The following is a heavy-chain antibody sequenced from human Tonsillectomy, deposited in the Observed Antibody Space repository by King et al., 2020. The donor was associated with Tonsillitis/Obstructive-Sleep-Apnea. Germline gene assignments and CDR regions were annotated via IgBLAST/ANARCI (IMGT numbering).Heavy chain of an antibody. J-gene: IGHJ1*01. V-gene: IGHV2-5*02. CDR3: AQRSGRGGFQD. Sequence: ITLKESGPTLVKPTQTLTLTCTFSGFSLSTSGVGVGWIRHPPGKALEWLAYIYWDVDKRYSPSLKSRFTLTKDTPKIQVVLTMTTMDPVDTASYYCAQRSGRGGFQDWGQGTLVTVSS. D-gene: IGHD6-25*01. CDR1: GFSLSTSGVG. CDR2: IYWDVDK.